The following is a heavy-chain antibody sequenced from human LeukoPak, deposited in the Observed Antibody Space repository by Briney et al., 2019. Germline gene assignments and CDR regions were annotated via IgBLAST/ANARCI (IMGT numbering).Heavy chain of an antibody. D-gene: IGHD2-15*01. V-gene: IGHV3-23*01. CDR3: AKAPVTSCRGAFCYPFDY. Sequence: GGSLRLFCATSGFSFSSYAMSWVRQAPGKGLEWVSAMSSSDDGRYYAASVRGRFTISRETSRSTLYLQMNSLRAEDAAVYYCAKAPVTSCRGAFCYPFDYWGQGTLVTVSS. CDR2: MSSSDDGR. J-gene: IGHJ4*02. CDR1: GFSFSSYA.